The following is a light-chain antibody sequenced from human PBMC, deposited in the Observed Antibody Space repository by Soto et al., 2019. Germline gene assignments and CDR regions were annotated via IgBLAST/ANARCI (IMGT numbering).Light chain of an antibody. V-gene: IGKV2-30*02. CDR1: QSLVHSDGVAY. Sequence: DVMMTQSPLSLPVTLGPPASIACRSNQSLVHSDGVAYFSWFQQRPGRSPRRIIYKVSNRDSGVPARFSGSGSGTDCALKISRVEAEDVGVYYCMQGTHWPITFGQGTRLEIK. J-gene: IGKJ5*01. CDR2: KVS. CDR3: MQGTHWPIT.